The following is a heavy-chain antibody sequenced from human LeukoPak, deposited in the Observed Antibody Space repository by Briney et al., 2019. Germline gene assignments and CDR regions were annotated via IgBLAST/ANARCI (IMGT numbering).Heavy chain of an antibody. Sequence: SGTLSLTCGVSGGSISNTNWWTWVRQPPGKGLEWIGEVDLLGRTNYNPSLKCRVAISVDKSENHISLWLTSVTAADTAVYYCAREGGPYRPLDYSGQGTLVTVSS. CDR2: VDLLGRT. V-gene: IGHV4-4*02. J-gene: IGHJ4*02. CDR1: GGSISNTNW. CDR3: AREGGPYRPLDY.